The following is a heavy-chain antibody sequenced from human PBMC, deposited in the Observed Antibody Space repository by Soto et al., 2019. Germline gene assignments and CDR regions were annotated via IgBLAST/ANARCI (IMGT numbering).Heavy chain of an antibody. D-gene: IGHD1-7*01. CDR3: ARKLKLRGSYYYYYDMDV. CDR1: GYTFTDYY. J-gene: IGHJ6*02. CDR2: INPNSGGT. Sequence: VASVKVSCKASGYTFTDYYMHWVRQAPGQGLEWMGWINPNSGGTNYAQKFQGRVTMTRDTSISTAYMGLSRLRSDDTAVYYCARKLKLRGSYYYYYDMDVWGQGTAVTVSS. V-gene: IGHV1-2*02.